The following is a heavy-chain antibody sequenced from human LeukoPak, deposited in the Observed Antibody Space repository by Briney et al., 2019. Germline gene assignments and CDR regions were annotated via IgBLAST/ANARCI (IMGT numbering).Heavy chain of an antibody. J-gene: IGHJ5*02. Sequence: ASVKVSCKASGYTFTSYGISWVRQAPGQGLEWMGRISAYNGNTNYAQKLQGRVTMTTDTSTSTAYMELRSLRSDDTAVYYCARAGIVVVPAAISEVGLWFDPWGQGTLVTVSS. CDR1: GYTFTSYG. D-gene: IGHD2-2*01. CDR3: ARAGIVVVPAAISEVGLWFDP. V-gene: IGHV1-18*01. CDR2: ISAYNGNT.